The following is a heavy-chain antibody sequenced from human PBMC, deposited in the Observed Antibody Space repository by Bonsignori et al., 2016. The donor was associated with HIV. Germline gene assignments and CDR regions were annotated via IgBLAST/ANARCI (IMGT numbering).Heavy chain of an antibody. V-gene: IGHV1-18*01. CDR3: ARGLNYYDSSGYYYSLYYFDY. Sequence: ASVKVSCKASGYTFTSYGISWVRQAPGQGLEWMGWISAYNGNTNYAQKLQGRVTMTTDTSTSTAYMELRSLRSDDTAVYYCARGLNYYDSSGYYYSLYYFDYWGQGTLVTVSS. CDR1: GYTFTSYG. CDR2: ISAYNGNT. D-gene: IGHD3-22*01. J-gene: IGHJ4*02.